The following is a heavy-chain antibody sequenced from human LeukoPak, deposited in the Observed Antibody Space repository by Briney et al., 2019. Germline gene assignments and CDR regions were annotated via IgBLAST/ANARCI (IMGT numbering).Heavy chain of an antibody. CDR1: GFTFSSYA. D-gene: IGHD6-19*01. J-gene: IGHJ5*02. V-gene: IGHV3-23*01. Sequence: GGSLRLSCAASGFTFSSYAMNWVRQAPGKGLEWVSAITGSGGRTYYADSVKGRFTISRDNSKNTLYLQMNSLRAEDTAVYYCAREHSSGWWRARGWYWFDPWGQGTLVTVSS. CDR3: AREHSSGWWRARGWYWFDP. CDR2: ITGSGGRT.